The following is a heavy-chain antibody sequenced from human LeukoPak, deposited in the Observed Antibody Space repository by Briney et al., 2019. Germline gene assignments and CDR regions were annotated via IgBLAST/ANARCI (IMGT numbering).Heavy chain of an antibody. CDR3: TTDQAGDSLRFLEWSQYYYMDV. D-gene: IGHD3-3*01. J-gene: IGHJ6*03. V-gene: IGHV3-15*01. CDR1: GFTFSNAW. CDR2: IKSKTDGGTT. Sequence: GGSLRLSCAASGFTFSNAWMSWVRQAPGKGLEWVGRIKSKTDGGTTDYAAPVKGRFTISRDDSKNTLYLQMNSLKTEDTAVYYCTTDQAGDSLRFLEWSQYYYMDVWGKGTTVTVSS.